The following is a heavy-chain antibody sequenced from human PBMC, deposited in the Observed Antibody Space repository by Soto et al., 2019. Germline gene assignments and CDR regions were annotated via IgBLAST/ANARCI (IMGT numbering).Heavy chain of an antibody. CDR2: ISGSGGST. D-gene: IGHD6-13*01. V-gene: IGHV3-23*01. Sequence: GGSLRLSCAASGLTLSSYAMSWVRQAPGKGLEWVSAISGSGGSTYYADSVKGRFTISRDNSKNTLYLQMNSLRAEDTAVYYCAKDRPIAAAGNLFDYWGQGTLVTVSS. J-gene: IGHJ4*02. CDR3: AKDRPIAAAGNLFDY. CDR1: GLTLSSYA.